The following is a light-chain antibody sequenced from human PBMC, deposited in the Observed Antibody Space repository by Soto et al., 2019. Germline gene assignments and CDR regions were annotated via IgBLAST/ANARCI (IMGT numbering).Light chain of an antibody. CDR3: QQRSKLPLT. V-gene: IGKV3-11*01. Sequence: EIVLTQSPATLSLSPGERATLSCRASQSVSSYLAGYQQKPGQAPRLLIYDASNRATGIPARFSGSWSGTNFPLTISSLEPEDFAVYYCQQRSKLPLTFGGGTKVEIK. CDR1: QSVSSY. J-gene: IGKJ4*01. CDR2: DAS.